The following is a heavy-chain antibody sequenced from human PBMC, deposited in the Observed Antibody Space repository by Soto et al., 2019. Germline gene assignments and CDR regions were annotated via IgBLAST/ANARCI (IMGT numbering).Heavy chain of an antibody. Sequence: KESGPTLVKPTQTLTLTCTFSGFSLSTSGVGVGWIRQPPGKALEWLALIYWNDDKRYSPSLKSRLTITKDTSKNQVVLTMTNMDPVDTATYYCAHSPTMVRGGDYYYGMDVWGQGTTVTVSS. CDR3: AHSPTMVRGGDYYYGMDV. D-gene: IGHD3-10*01. CDR1: GFSLSTSGVG. CDR2: IYWNDDK. V-gene: IGHV2-5*01. J-gene: IGHJ6*02.